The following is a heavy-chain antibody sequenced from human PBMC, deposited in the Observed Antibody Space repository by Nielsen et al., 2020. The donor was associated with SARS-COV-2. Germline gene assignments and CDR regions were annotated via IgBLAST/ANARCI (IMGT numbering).Heavy chain of an antibody. J-gene: IGHJ4*02. D-gene: IGHD6-19*01. CDR2: ISSSSSYT. CDR3: ARDSSGWYDY. V-gene: IGHV3-11*05. Sequence: GGSLRLSCAASGFTFSSYAMSWIRQAPGKGLEWVSYISSSSSYTNYADSVKGRFTISRDNAKNSLYLQMNSLRAEDTAVYYCARDSSGWYDYWGQGTLVTVSS. CDR1: GFTFSSYA.